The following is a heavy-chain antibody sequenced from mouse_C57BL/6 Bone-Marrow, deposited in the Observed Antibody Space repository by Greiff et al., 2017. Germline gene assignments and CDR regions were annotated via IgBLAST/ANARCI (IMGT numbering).Heavy chain of an antibody. Sequence: QVQLQQSGPGLVQPSQSLSITCTVSGFSLTSYGVHWVRQSPGQGLEWLGVIWSGGSTDYNAAFISSLSISKDNSKCHVFFKMNSLQADDTAIYYCARKDYYGGSYWYFDVWGTGTTVTVSS. CDR1: GFSLTSYG. D-gene: IGHD1-1*01. V-gene: IGHV2-2*01. CDR3: ARKDYYGGSYWYFDV. J-gene: IGHJ1*03. CDR2: IWSGGST.